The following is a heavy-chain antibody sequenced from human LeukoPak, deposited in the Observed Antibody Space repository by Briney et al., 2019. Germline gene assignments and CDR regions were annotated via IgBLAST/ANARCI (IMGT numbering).Heavy chain of an antibody. CDR2: IIPIFGTA. D-gene: IGHD4-23*01. CDR1: GGTFSSYA. Sequence: SVKVSCKASGGTFSSYAISWVRQAPGQGLEWMGGIIPIFGTANYAQKFRGRVTITTDESTSTAYMELSSLRSEDTAVYYCARSLDYGGNSFDYWGQGTLVTVSS. J-gene: IGHJ4*02. V-gene: IGHV1-69*05. CDR3: ARSLDYGGNSFDY.